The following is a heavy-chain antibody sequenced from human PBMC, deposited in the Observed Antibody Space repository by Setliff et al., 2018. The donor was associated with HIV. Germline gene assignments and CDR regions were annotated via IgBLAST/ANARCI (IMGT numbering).Heavy chain of an antibody. D-gene: IGHD3-16*01. CDR1: GGAISSSSYF. V-gene: IGHV4-39*07. CDR2: ILHRGTT. CDR3: ARDGGTYAIGDAFDI. J-gene: IGHJ3*02. Sequence: PSETLSLTCTVSGGAISSSSYFWSWFRQAPGKGLEWIGNILHRGTTYYNPSLNSRVTMSVDTSKNQFSLELSSVTAADTAVYYCARDGGTYAIGDAFDIWGQGTMVTVSS.